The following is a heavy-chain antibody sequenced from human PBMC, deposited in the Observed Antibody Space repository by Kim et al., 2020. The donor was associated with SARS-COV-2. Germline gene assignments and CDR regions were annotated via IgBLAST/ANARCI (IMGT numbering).Heavy chain of an antibody. Sequence: GGSLRLSCAASGFTFSSYAMSWVHQAPGKGLEWVSAISGSGGSTYYADSVKGRFTISRDNSKNTLYLQMNSLRAEDTAVYYCAKRVFTFGGVIVQAGDYWGQGTLVTVSS. V-gene: IGHV3-23*01. J-gene: IGHJ4*02. D-gene: IGHD3-16*02. CDR1: GFTFSSYA. CDR3: AKRVFTFGGVIVQAGDY. CDR2: ISGSGGST.